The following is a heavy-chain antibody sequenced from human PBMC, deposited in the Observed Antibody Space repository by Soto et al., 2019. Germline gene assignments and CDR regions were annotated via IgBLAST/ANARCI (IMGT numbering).Heavy chain of an antibody. CDR2: FIPILAMA. Sequence: QVQVVQSGAEVKKPESSVKVSYKPSGGTFNTYTVNWVRLAPGHGLEWMGRFIPILAMANYAQKFQDRVTITADRSTFTAYMELNSLTSDDTAVYYCAITYCRDNSCPRDFDFWGPGTRVTVSS. D-gene: IGHD2-21*01. J-gene: IGHJ4*02. CDR3: AITYCRDNSCPRDFDF. V-gene: IGHV1-69*02. CDR1: GGTFNTYT.